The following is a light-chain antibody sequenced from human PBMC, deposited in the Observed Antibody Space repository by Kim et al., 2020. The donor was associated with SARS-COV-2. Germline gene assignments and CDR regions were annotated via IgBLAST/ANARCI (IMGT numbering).Light chain of an antibody. CDR3: QQYNNWPRT. Sequence: EIVMTQSPATLSVSPGERATLSCRASQSVSSNLAWYQQKPGQAPRLIFYGASTRATDIPARFSGSGSGTEFTLTISSLQSEDFAVYYCQQYNNWPRTFGQGTKVDIK. CDR1: QSVSSN. V-gene: IGKV3-15*01. J-gene: IGKJ1*01. CDR2: GAS.